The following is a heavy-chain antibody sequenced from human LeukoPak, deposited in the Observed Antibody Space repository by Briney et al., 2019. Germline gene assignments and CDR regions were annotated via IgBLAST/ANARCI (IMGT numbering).Heavy chain of an antibody. CDR1: GCTFTSYD. J-gene: IGHJ4*02. CDR2: MNPNSGNT. CDR3: ARGREAGTGGEDY. V-gene: IGHV1-8*01. D-gene: IGHD6-19*01. Sequence: ASVKVSCKASGCTFTSYDINWLRQAAGQGLEWMGWMNPNSGNTGYAQKFQGRVTMTRNTSISTAYMELSSLRSEDTAVYYCARGREAGTGGEDYWGQGTLVTVSS.